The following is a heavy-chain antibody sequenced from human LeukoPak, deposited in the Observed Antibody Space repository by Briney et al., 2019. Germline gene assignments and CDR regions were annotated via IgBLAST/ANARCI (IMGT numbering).Heavy chain of an antibody. CDR2: ISSSSSYI. J-gene: IGHJ4*02. D-gene: IGHD1-26*01. Sequence: GGSLRLSCAASGFTFSSYSMNWVRQAPGKGLEWVSSISSSSSYIYYADSVKGRFTISRDNAKNSLYLQMNSLRAEDTAVYYCAHSGNQDLYYFDYWGQGTLVTVSS. V-gene: IGHV3-21*01. CDR3: AHSGNQDLYYFDY. CDR1: GFTFSSYS.